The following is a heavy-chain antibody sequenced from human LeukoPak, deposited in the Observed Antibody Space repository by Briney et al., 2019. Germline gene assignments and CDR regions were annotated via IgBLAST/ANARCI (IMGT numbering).Heavy chain of an antibody. V-gene: IGHV4-59*01. CDR2: VYYSGST. D-gene: IGHD7-27*01. CDR1: GDFITAYY. CDR3: ASNTGTVFDY. Sequence: SETLXLTCTVSGDFITAYYWSWIRQPPGKGLEWIGYVYYSGSTEYNPSLRSRVTISLEMSKHQFSLNLTSVTAADTAVYYCASNTGTVFDYWGQGALVTVSS. J-gene: IGHJ4*02.